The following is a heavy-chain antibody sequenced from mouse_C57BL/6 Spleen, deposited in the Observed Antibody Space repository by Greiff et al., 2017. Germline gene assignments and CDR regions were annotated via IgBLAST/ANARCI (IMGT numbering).Heavy chain of an antibody. CDR1: GFTFSDYY. CDR3: ARDHYYGSSYYAMDY. Sequence: DVKLVESEGGLVQPGSSMKLSCTASGFTFSDYYMAWVRQVPEKGLEWVANINYDGSSTYYLDSLKSRFIISRDNAKNILYLQMSSLKTEHTATYYCARDHYYGSSYYAMDYWGQGTSVTVSS. CDR2: INYDGSST. J-gene: IGHJ4*01. V-gene: IGHV5-16*01. D-gene: IGHD1-1*01.